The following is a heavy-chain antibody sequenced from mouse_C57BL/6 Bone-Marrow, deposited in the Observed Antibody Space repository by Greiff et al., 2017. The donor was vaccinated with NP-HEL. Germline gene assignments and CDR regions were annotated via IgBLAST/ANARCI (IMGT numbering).Heavy chain of an antibody. Sequence: QVQLQQPGAELVKPGASVKLSCKASGYTFTSYWMHWVKQRPGQGLEWIGMIHPHSGSTNYNEKFKSKATLTVDKSSSTAYMQLSSLTSEDSAVYYCARSGGGSSFAYWGQGTLVTVSA. CDR1: GYTFTSYW. D-gene: IGHD1-1*01. V-gene: IGHV1-64*01. J-gene: IGHJ3*01. CDR3: ARSGGGSSFAY. CDR2: IHPHSGST.